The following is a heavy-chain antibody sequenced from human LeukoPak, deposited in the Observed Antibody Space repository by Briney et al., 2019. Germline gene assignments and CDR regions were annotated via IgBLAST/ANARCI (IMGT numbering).Heavy chain of an antibody. D-gene: IGHD3-10*01. Sequence: GGSLRLSCAASGFTFSSYAMSWVRQAPGKGLEWVSAISGSGGSTYYADSVKGRFTISRDNSKNTLYLQMNSLRAEDTAVYYCAKDLYYYGSGSQLDTFDIWGQETMVTVSS. V-gene: IGHV3-23*01. CDR1: GFTFSSYA. J-gene: IGHJ3*02. CDR2: ISGSGGST. CDR3: AKDLYYYGSGSQLDTFDI.